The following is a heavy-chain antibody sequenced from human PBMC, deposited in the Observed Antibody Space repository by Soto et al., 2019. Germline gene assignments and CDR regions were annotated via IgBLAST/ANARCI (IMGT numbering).Heavy chain of an antibody. Sequence: SGTLALTCAVYDESFSRYSWTWIRQSPGKGMEWIGEINRSGSTVYGPSLKSRVTMLIDTSKTQFSLKVTSVTAADTAGDDGARKNYRAFDVCGPGSLVT. D-gene: IGHD1-7*01. CDR1: DESFSRYS. J-gene: IGHJ4*02. V-gene: IGHV4-34*01. CDR2: INRSGST. CDR3: ARKNYRAFDV.